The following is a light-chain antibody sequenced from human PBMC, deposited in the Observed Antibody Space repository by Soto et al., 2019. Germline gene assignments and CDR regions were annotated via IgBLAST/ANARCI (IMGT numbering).Light chain of an antibody. V-gene: IGKV3-15*01. Sequence: EIVMTQSPATLSVSPGERATLSCRASQSVRSNLAWYQQRPGQAPRLLIYAASTRATGIPARFSGSGSGTEFTLTIDSLQSEDFAVYYCQQYNNWPRTFGQGTKVEIK. J-gene: IGKJ1*01. CDR1: QSVRSN. CDR2: AAS. CDR3: QQYNNWPRT.